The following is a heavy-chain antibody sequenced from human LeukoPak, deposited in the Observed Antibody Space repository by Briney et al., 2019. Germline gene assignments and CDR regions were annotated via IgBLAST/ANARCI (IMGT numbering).Heavy chain of an antibody. D-gene: IGHD4-17*01. V-gene: IGHV3-53*01. J-gene: IGHJ4*02. CDR3: VRGDYGDYTLFDY. CDR1: GFTVSSNY. Sequence: GGSLRLSCAASGFTVSSNYMSWVRQAPGKGLEWVSVIYSGGSTYYADSVKGRLTISRDNSKNTLYLQMTSLRAEDTAVYYCVRGDYGDYTLFDYWGQGTLVTVSS. CDR2: IYSGGST.